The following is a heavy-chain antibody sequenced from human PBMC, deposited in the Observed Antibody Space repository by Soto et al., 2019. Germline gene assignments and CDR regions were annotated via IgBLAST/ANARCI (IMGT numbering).Heavy chain of an antibody. J-gene: IGHJ2*01. CDR3: AKDSYAHTSGAYGYFDL. D-gene: IGHD7-27*01. CDR1: GFTFRSYG. V-gene: IGHV3-30*18. Sequence: PGESLRLSCTASGFTFRSYGMHWVRQAPGKGLEWVAVISYEGSNKDNIDSVKGRFTISSDTPENTLFLQIDSLRSEDTAVYSCAKDSYAHTSGAYGYFDLWGRGTLVTVSS. CDR2: ISYEGSNK.